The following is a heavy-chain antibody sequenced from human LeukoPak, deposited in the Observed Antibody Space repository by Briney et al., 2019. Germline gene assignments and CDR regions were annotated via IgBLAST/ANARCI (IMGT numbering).Heavy chain of an antibody. J-gene: IGHJ6*03. Sequence: ASVKVSCKASGGTFSSYTISWVRQAPGQGLEWMGRIIPILGIANYAQKFQGRVTITADKSTSTAYMELSSLRSEDTAVYYCARTGGGESDGDYDSDYYYYYMDVWGKGTTVTVSS. CDR3: ARTGGGESDGDYDSDYYYYYMDV. V-gene: IGHV1-69*02. CDR2: IIPILGIA. CDR1: GGTFSSYT. D-gene: IGHD4-17*01.